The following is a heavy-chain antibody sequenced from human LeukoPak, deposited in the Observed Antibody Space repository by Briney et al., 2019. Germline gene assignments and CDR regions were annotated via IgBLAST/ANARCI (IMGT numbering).Heavy chain of an antibody. D-gene: IGHD3-10*01. V-gene: IGHV4-59*01. CDR3: ARVGDVSDAFDI. Sequence: PSETLSLTCTVSGGSISSYYWSWIRQPPGKGLEWIGYIHYSGSTNYNPSLKSRVTISVDTSKNQFSLKLSSVTAADTAVYYCARVGDVSDAFDIWGQGTMVTVSS. J-gene: IGHJ3*02. CDR1: GGSISSYY. CDR2: IHYSGST.